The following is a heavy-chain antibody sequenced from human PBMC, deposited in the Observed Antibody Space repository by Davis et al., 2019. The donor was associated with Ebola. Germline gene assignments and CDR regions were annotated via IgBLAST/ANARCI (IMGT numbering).Heavy chain of an antibody. CDR2: IWYDGYNK. V-gene: IGHV3-33*01. D-gene: IGHD3-16*02. CDR1: GFTFSSYG. CDR3: ARDSRPALWGTYRHFDN. Sequence: GESLKISCAASGFTFSSYGMHWVRQAPGRGLEWVAVIWYDGYNKYYADSVNGRFTISRDNSKNTLYLQMNSLRVEDTAVYYCARDSRPALWGTYRHFDNWGQGTLVTVPS. J-gene: IGHJ4*02.